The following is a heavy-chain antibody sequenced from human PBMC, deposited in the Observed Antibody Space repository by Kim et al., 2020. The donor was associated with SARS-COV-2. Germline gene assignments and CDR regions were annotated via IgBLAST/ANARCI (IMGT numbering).Heavy chain of an antibody. V-gene: IGHV6-1*01. CDR3: ARVVATILDY. CDR2: YN. J-gene: IGHJ4*02. Sequence: YNDYAVSVKSRITINPDTSKNQFSLQLNSVTPEDTAVYYCARVVATILDYWGQGTLVTVSS. D-gene: IGHD5-12*01.